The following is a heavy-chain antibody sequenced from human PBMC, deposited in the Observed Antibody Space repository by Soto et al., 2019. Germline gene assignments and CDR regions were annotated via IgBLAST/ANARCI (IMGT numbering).Heavy chain of an antibody. CDR1: GFTFSSYA. Sequence: GGSLRLSCAASGFTFSSYAMSWVRQAPGKGLEWVSAISGSGGSTYYADSVKGRFTISRDNSKNTLYLQMNSLRAEDAAVYYWAKDSNWNVYAFDIGGKGTMVTVSS. V-gene: IGHV3-23*01. CDR3: AKDSNWNVYAFDI. D-gene: IGHD1-1*01. J-gene: IGHJ3*02. CDR2: ISGSGGST.